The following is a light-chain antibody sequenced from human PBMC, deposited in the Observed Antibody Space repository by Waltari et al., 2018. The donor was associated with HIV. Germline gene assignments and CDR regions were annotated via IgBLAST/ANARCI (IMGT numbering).Light chain of an antibody. J-gene: IGKJ2*01. CDR2: DAS. Sequence: DIQMTQSPSSLSAFVGDRVTITCRASKSISSYLNWYQQKPGKAPKLLIYDASSLQSGVPSRFSGSGSGTDFTLTISSLQPEDFATYYCQQSYSSLYTFGQGTKLEIK. CDR3: QQSYSSLYT. V-gene: IGKV1-39*01. CDR1: KSISSY.